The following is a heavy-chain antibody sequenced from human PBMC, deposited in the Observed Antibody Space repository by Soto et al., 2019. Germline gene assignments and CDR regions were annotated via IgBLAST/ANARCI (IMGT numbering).Heavy chain of an antibody. Sequence: PGESLKISCKGSGYSFTSDWIGWVRQMPGKGLEWMGIIYPGDSDTRYSPSFQGQVTISADKSISTAYLQWSSLKASDTAMYYCARLWDIVLVPAAQGPFDYWGQGTLVTVSS. D-gene: IGHD2-2*01. CDR2: IYPGDSDT. V-gene: IGHV5-51*01. CDR3: ARLWDIVLVPAAQGPFDY. J-gene: IGHJ4*02. CDR1: GYSFTSDW.